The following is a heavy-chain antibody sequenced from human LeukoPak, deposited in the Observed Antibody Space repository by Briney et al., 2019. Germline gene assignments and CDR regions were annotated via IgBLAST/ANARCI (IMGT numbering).Heavy chain of an antibody. Sequence: GGSLRLSCAASGFTFSDHYMNWVRQAPGKGLEWVSYISSSGSTIYYADSVKGRFTISRDNAKNSLYLQMNSLRAEDTAVYYCAELGITMIGGVWGKGTTVTISS. CDR3: AELGITMIGGV. J-gene: IGHJ6*04. V-gene: IGHV3-11*04. D-gene: IGHD3-10*02. CDR1: GFTFSDHY. CDR2: ISSSGSTI.